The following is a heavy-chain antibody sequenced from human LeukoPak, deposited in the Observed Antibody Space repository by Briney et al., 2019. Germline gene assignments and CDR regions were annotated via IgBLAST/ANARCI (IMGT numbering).Heavy chain of an antibody. CDR1: GFSFSSYG. V-gene: IGHV3-30*02. J-gene: IGHJ6*03. D-gene: IGHD2-8*01. Sequence: GGSLRLSCAASGFSFSSYGMHWVRQAPGKGLEWVAFVHYDGSNNYYADSVEGRFTISRDTSRKTLYLQMSSLRPEDTAVYYCAKDLKGTCSNGICYTSYYYYYMDVWGKGTTVTVSS. CDR3: AKDLKGTCSNGICYTSYYYYYMDV. CDR2: VHYDGSNN.